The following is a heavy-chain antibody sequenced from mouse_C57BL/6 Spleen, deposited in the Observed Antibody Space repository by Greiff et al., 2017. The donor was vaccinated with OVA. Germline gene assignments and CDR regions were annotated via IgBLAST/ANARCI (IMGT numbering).Heavy chain of an antibody. CDR2: ISSGGSYT. V-gene: IGHV5-6*02. J-gene: IGHJ2*01. Sequence: EVKLVESGGDLVKPGGSLKLSCAASGFTFSSYGMSWVRQTPDKRLEWVATISSGGSYTYYPDSVKGRFTISRDNAKNTLYLQMSSLKSEDTAMYYCARQGSLPYFDYWGQGTTLTVSS. D-gene: IGHD6-2*01. CDR1: GFTFSSYG. CDR3: ARQGSLPYFDY.